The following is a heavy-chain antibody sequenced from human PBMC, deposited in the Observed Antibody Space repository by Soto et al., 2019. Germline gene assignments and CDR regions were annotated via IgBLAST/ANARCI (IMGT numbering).Heavy chain of an antibody. V-gene: IGHV3-23*01. CDR2: MSGSSSTT. J-gene: IGHJ4*02. CDR1: GLTFSNYA. Sequence: EVQLLESGGGLVKPGGSLRLSCATSGLTFSNYAMSWVRQAPGGGLEWVAAMSGSSSTTYYADSVRGRFTISRDRSKNTRYLKMSSLRAEDTALYYCAKNQEREIPMVIDFWGQGTLVTVSS. D-gene: IGHD3-22*01. CDR3: AKNQEREIPMVIDF.